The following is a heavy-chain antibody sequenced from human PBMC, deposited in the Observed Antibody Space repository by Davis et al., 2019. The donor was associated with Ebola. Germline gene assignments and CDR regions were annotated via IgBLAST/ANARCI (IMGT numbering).Heavy chain of an antibody. CDR1: GGSFSGYY. Sequence: SETLSLTCAVYGGSFSGYYWSWIRQPPGKGLEWIGSIYYSGSTYYNTSLKSRVTISVDTSKNQFSLKLSSVTAADTAVYYCARNREGIAVVWGQGTLVTVSS. J-gene: IGHJ4*02. CDR2: IYYSGST. CDR3: ARNREGIAVV. D-gene: IGHD6-19*01. V-gene: IGHV4-34*01.